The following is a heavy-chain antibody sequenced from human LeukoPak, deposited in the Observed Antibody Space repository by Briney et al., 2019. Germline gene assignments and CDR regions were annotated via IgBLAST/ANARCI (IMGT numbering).Heavy chain of an antibody. CDR3: ARLRLATMIGGGAFDI. CDR2: IYPGDSDT. CDR1: GYSFTSYW. J-gene: IGHJ3*02. D-gene: IGHD3-10*02. Sequence: GESLKISCKGSGYSFTSYWIGWVRPMPGKGLEWMGIIYPGDSDTRYSPSFQGQVTISADKSISTAYLQWSSLKASDTAMYYCARLRLATMIGGGAFDIWGQGTMVTVSS. V-gene: IGHV5-51*01.